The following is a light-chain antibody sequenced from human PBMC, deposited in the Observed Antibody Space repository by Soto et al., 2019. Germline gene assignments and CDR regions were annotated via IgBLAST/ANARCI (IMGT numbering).Light chain of an antibody. CDR1: SSNIGAGYD. Sequence: QSVLTQPPSVSGAPGQRVTISCTGSSSNIGAGYDVHWYQQLPGPAPKLLIYGNSNRPSGVPDRFYGSKSGTSATLAITGLQDEDEADYYCQSYDSSLSGVVFGGGTKLTVL. CDR3: QSYDSSLSGVV. CDR2: GNS. J-gene: IGLJ2*01. V-gene: IGLV1-40*01.